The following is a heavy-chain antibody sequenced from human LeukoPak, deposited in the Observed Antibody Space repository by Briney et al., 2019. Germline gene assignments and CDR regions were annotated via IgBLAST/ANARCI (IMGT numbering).Heavy chain of an antibody. D-gene: IGHD1-1*01. CDR2: IYYSGST. J-gene: IGHJ5*02. V-gene: IGHV4-59*08. Sequence: SETLSLTCTVSGGSTSSYYWSWIRQPPGKGLEWIGYIYYSGSTNYNPSLKSRVTISVDTSKNQFSLKLSSVTAADTAVYYCARLGTANWFDPWGQGTLVTVSS. CDR3: ARLGTANWFDP. CDR1: GGSTSSYY.